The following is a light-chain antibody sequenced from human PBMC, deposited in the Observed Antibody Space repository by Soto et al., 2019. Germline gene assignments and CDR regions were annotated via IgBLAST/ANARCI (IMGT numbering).Light chain of an antibody. Sequence: QSVLTQPPSVSGAPGQTVTISCTGSSSNIGAGYDVHWYQQLPGTAPKVLIYGSSYRPSGVPGRFSGSKSGTSASLAITGLQAEDEADYYCQSYGSSLSCYVFGTGTKLTVL. CDR1: SSNIGAGYD. V-gene: IGLV1-40*01. CDR3: QSYGSSLSCYV. J-gene: IGLJ1*01. CDR2: GSS.